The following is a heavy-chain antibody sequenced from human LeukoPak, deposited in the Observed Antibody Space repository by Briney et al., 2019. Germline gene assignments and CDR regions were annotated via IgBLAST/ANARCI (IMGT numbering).Heavy chain of an antibody. CDR1: GFTFSSYS. D-gene: IGHD1-26*01. V-gene: IGHV3-21*01. CDR2: ISSSSYI. CDR3: AAGTYSGSYGDAFDI. J-gene: IGHJ3*02. Sequence: GGSLRLSCAASGFTFSSYSMNWVRQAPGKGLEWVSSISSSSYIYYADSVKGRFTISRDNAKNSLYLQMNSLRAEDTAVYYCAAGTYSGSYGDAFDIWGQGTMVTVSS.